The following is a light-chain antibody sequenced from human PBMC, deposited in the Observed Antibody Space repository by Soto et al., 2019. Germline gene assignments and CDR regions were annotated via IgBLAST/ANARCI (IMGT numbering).Light chain of an antibody. Sequence: QSALTQPPSASGSPGQSVTISCTGTSSDVGGYDFVSWYQHHPGKAPKLMIFDVSKRPSGVPDRFSGSKSGNTASLTVSGXXXXXXADXXCSSYEGSNTWVFGGGTKLTVL. V-gene: IGLV2-8*01. CDR1: SSDVGGYDF. CDR3: SSYEGSNTWV. J-gene: IGLJ3*02. CDR2: DVS.